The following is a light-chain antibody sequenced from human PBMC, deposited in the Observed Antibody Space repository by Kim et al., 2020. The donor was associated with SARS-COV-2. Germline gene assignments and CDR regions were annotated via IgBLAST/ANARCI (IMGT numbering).Light chain of an antibody. V-gene: IGLV6-57*03. CDR1: SGSIDDSY. J-gene: IGLJ2*01. CDR3: QSYNRSNVI. Sequence: GNTVTSSCTRSSGSIDDSYVQWYQQRPGGVPTTVIYEDDQRPSGVSDRFSGSIDNSSNSASLTVSGLKTEDEADYYCQSYNRSNVIFGGGTQLTVL. CDR2: EDD.